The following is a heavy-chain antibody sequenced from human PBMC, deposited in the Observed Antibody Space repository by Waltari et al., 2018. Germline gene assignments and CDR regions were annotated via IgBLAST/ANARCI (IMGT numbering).Heavy chain of an antibody. J-gene: IGHJ4*02. CDR3: TTVYYGSGNYYNAEV. Sequence: EVQLVESGGGLVKPGGSLRLSCPASGLPFSSAWMRWVRKATGRGTGGVSRIKGKNDAETTDYAAPVKGRFTISRDDTKNSLYLQMNSLETDDTAVYYCTTVYYGSGNYYNAEVWGQGTLVTVSS. V-gene: IGHV3-15*01. D-gene: IGHD3-10*01. CDR1: GLPFSSAW. CDR2: IKGKNDAETT.